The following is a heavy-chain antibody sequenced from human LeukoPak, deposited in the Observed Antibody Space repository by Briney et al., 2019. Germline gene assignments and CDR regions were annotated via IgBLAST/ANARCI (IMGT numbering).Heavy chain of an antibody. J-gene: IGHJ4*02. Sequence: GGSLRLSCAASGFTFSSYWMSWVRQAPGKGLEWVASIKQDGSEKYYVDSVKGRFTISRDNAKNSLYLQMNSLRAEDTAVYYCARSDYDFWSGYYSYWGQGTLVTVSS. V-gene: IGHV3-7*01. CDR1: GFTFSSYW. CDR3: ARSDYDFWSGYYSY. CDR2: IKQDGSEK. D-gene: IGHD3-3*01.